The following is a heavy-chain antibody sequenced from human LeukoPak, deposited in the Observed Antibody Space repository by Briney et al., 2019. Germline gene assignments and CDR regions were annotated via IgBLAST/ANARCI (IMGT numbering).Heavy chain of an antibody. J-gene: IGHJ3*02. V-gene: IGHV4-34*01. CDR1: GGSFSGYY. Sequence: SETLSLTCAVYGGSFSGYYWSWIRQPQGKGLEWIGEINHSGSTNYNPSLKSRVTISVDTSKNQFSLKLSSVTAADTAVYYCARIPPRSYCSGGSCYRNAFDIWGQGTMVTVSS. D-gene: IGHD2-15*01. CDR3: ARIPPRSYCSGGSCYRNAFDI. CDR2: INHSGST.